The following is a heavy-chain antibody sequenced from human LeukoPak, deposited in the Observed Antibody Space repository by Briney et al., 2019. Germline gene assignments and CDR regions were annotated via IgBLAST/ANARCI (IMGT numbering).Heavy chain of an antibody. J-gene: IGHJ6*02. Sequence: GASVKVSCKASGGTFSSYAISWVRQAHGQGLEWMGGIIPIFGTANYAQKFQGRVTITADESTSTAYMELSSLRSEDTAVYYCARERYCSSTSCYSEGYYYGMDVWGQGTTVTVSS. D-gene: IGHD2-2*01. CDR1: GGTFSSYA. V-gene: IGHV1-69*13. CDR3: ARERYCSSTSCYSEGYYYGMDV. CDR2: IIPIFGTA.